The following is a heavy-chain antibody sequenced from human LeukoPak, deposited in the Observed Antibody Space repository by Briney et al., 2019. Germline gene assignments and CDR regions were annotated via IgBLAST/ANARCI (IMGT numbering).Heavy chain of an antibody. J-gene: IGHJ5*02. Sequence: SETLSLTCAVYGGSFSGYYWSWIRQPPGKGLDWIGEINHSGSTNYNPSLKSRVTISVDTSKNQFSLKLSSVTAADTAVYYCARETGYSSIRFDPWGQGTLVTVSS. V-gene: IGHV4-34*01. D-gene: IGHD6-19*01. CDR2: INHSGST. CDR1: GGSFSGYY. CDR3: ARETGYSSIRFDP.